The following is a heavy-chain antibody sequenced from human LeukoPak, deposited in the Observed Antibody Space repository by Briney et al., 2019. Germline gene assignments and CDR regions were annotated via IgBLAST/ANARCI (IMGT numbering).Heavy chain of an antibody. J-gene: IGHJ3*02. D-gene: IGHD3-9*01. CDR3: AKDMEADILTGSHDAFDI. Sequence: GRSLRLSCAASGFTFDDYAMHWVRQAPGKGLEWVSGISWNSGSIGYADSVKGRFTISRDNAKNSLYLQMNSLRAEDTALYYCAKDMEADILTGSHDAFDIWGQGTMVTVSS. V-gene: IGHV3-9*01. CDR1: GFTFDDYA. CDR2: ISWNSGSI.